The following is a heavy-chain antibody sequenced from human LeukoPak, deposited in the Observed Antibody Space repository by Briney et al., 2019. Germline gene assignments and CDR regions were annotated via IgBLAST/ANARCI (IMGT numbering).Heavy chain of an antibody. CDR1: GFTFSSYW. CDR2: IKQDGSEK. J-gene: IGHJ3*02. CDR3: ARVAGIYGNAFDI. D-gene: IGHD1-26*01. V-gene: IGHV3-7*01. Sequence: GGSLRLSCAASGFTFSSYWMSWVRQAPGKGLEWVANIKQDGSEKYYVDSVKGRCTIYRDNAKNSLYLQMDSLRAEDTAVYYCARVAGIYGNAFDIWGQGTMVTVSS.